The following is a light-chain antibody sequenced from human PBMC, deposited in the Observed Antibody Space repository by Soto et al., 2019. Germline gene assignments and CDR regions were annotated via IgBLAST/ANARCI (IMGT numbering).Light chain of an antibody. Sequence: DIQMTQSPSTLSASVGYRVTITCRSSQSISRWLAWYQQKPGKAPKVLIWDASSLQRGVPSRFSGSGFGTEFTLTISSLQPDDFATYYCQQYNGYSTWTFGQGTKVDIK. CDR3: QQYNGYSTWT. CDR2: DAS. V-gene: IGKV1-5*01. CDR1: QSISRW. J-gene: IGKJ1*01.